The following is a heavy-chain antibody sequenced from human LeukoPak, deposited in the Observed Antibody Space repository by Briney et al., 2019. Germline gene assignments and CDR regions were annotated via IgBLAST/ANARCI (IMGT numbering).Heavy chain of an antibody. Sequence: SVKVSCKASGGTFSSYAISWVRQAPGQGLEWMGRIIPIFGTANYAQKFQGRVTITTDESTSTAYMELSSLRSEDTAVYYCARDLVRRNDAGTPFDYWGQGTLVTVSS. V-gene: IGHV1-69*05. J-gene: IGHJ4*02. CDR3: ARDLVRRNDAGTPFDY. CDR1: GGTFSSYA. CDR2: IIPIFGTA. D-gene: IGHD1-1*01.